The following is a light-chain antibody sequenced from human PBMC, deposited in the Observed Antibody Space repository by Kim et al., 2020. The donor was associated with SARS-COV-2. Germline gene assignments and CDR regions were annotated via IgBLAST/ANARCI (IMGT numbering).Light chain of an antibody. CDR1: QSVSSSY. V-gene: IGKV3-20*01. J-gene: IGKJ4*01. Sequence: PGERATLSCRASQSVSSSYLAWYQQKLGQAPRLLIYDASNRATGIPDRFSGSGSGTDFTLTISRLEPEDFAVYYCQQYGSSPPLTFGGGTKVDIK. CDR2: DAS. CDR3: QQYGSSPPLT.